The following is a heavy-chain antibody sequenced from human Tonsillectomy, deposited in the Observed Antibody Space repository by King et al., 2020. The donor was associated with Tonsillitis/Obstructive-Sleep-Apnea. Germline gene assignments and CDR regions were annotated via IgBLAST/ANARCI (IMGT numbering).Heavy chain of an antibody. D-gene: IGHD1-26*01. CDR3: ARDHLVGGVYYYMDV. J-gene: IGHJ6*03. Sequence: VQLQESGPGLVKPSQTLSLTCTVSCGSISSGGYYWSWIRQHPGKGLDWIWYIYYSGSTYYNPPLKSRVTISVDTSKNQFSLKLSSVTAADTAVYYCARDHLVGGVYYYMDVWGKGTTVTVSS. V-gene: IGHV4-31*03. CDR1: CGSISSGGYY. CDR2: IYYSGST.